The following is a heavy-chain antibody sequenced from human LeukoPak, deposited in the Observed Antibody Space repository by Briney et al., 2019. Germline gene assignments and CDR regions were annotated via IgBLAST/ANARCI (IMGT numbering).Heavy chain of an antibody. D-gene: IGHD6-19*01. CDR1: EFTVSNKY. V-gene: IGHV3-53*01. CDR3: AGSGGSGWYYFDY. Sequence: GGSLRLSCAASEFTVSNKYMNWVRQAPGKGLEWVSVIYNGGNTYYADSVKGRFTVSRDNSKNTLYLQMNSPRAEDTAVYYCAGSGGSGWYYFDYWGQGTLVTVSS. CDR2: IYNGGNT. J-gene: IGHJ4*02.